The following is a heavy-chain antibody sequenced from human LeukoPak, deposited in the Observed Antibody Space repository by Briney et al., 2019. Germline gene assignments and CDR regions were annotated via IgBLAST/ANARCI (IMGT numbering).Heavy chain of an antibody. CDR2: ISWNSGSI. CDR1: GFTFDDYA. V-gene: IGHV3-9*01. Sequence: GGSLRLSCAASGFTFDDYAMHWVRQAPGKGLEWVSGISWNSGSIGYADSVKGRFTISRDNAKNSLYLQMNSLRAEDTAVYYCVIDRGARWGQGTLVTVSS. CDR3: VIDRGAR. J-gene: IGHJ4*02.